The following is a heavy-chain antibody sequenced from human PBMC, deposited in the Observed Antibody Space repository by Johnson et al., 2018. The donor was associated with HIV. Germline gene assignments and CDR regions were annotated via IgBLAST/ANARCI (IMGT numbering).Heavy chain of an antibody. J-gene: IGHJ3*02. D-gene: IGHD3-10*01. CDR3: AREVEITMVQGVIIGDAFDI. Sequence: MQLVESGGGVERPGGSLRLSCVASGFTFDDYGMSWVRQPPGKGLEWVSGFNWNGGSKDYADSVKGRLTISRDNAKNSLYLQMNSLRAEDTALYYCAREVEITMVQGVIIGDAFDIWGQGTMVTVSS. CDR2: FNWNGGSK. CDR1: GFTFDDYG. V-gene: IGHV3-20*04.